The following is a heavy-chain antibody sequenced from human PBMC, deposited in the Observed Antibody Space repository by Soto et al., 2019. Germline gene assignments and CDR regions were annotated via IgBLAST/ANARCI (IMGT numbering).Heavy chain of an antibody. V-gene: IGHV3-53*01. CDR2: VCTGGAT. CDR3: VRDKRTISGIFPGY. D-gene: IGHD1-1*01. J-gene: IGHJ4*02. CDR1: GFTFSSYG. Sequence: GGSLRLSCAASGFTFSSYGMHWVRQAPGKGLECVSIVCTGGATHYADSVKGRFTISRDRSKNTVHLQMNNVRAEDTAVYYCVRDKRTISGIFPGYWGRGTQVTVSS.